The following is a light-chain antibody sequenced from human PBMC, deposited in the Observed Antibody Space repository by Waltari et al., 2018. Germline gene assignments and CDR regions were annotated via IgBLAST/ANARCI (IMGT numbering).Light chain of an antibody. CDR2: VNSDGIH. CDR3: QTGGHGTWV. CDR1: GGHCSNV. Sequence: QLVLTQSPAASASLGASVTLTCPLSGGHCSNVIACHEQQPEKGPRYLMKVNSDGIHSKGDEIPDRFSGSSSGAERYLTISSVQSEDEADYYCQTGGHGTWVFGGGTKLTVL. J-gene: IGLJ3*02. V-gene: IGLV4-69*01.